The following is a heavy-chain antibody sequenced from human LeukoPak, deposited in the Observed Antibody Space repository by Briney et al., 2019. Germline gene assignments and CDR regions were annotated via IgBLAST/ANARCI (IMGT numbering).Heavy chain of an antibody. V-gene: IGHV3-30*04. CDR3: ANWGYCSSTSCYMGDYCDY. D-gene: IGHD2-2*02. Sequence: GGSLRLSCAASGFTFSSYAMHWVRQAPGKGLEWVAVISYDGSNKYYADSVKGRFTISRDNSKNTLYLQMNSLRAEDTAVYYRANWGYCSSTSCYMGDYCDYWGQGTLVTVSS. J-gene: IGHJ4*02. CDR2: ISYDGSNK. CDR1: GFTFSSYA.